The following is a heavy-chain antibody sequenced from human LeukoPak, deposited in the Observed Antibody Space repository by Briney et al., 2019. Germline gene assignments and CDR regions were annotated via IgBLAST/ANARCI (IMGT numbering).Heavy chain of an antibody. J-gene: IGHJ3*02. Sequence: ETLSLTCTVSGYSISSGYYWGWVRQPPGKGLEWVSSVSGSSSYIYYADSVKGRFTISRDNAKSSLYLQMNSLRAEDTAVYYCARALHDILPPDAFDIWGQGTMVTVSS. V-gene: IGHV3-21*01. D-gene: IGHD3-9*01. CDR1: GYSISSGYY. CDR2: VSGSSSYI. CDR3: ARALHDILPPDAFDI.